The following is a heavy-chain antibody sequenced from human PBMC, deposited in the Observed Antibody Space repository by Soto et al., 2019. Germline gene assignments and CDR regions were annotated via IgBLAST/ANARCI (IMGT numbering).Heavy chain of an antibody. Sequence: SETLSLTCTVSGYSISSGYHCAWIRQPPGKGLEWLGSVHYSGNTYYNPSLKSRLTISVDKSKNQFSLNLSSVTAADTAVYYCARQDRVVAEGRWFDPWGQGTLVTV. D-gene: IGHD2-15*01. V-gene: IGHV4-38-2*02. CDR3: ARQDRVVAEGRWFDP. CDR2: VHYSGNT. CDR1: GYSISSGYH. J-gene: IGHJ5*02.